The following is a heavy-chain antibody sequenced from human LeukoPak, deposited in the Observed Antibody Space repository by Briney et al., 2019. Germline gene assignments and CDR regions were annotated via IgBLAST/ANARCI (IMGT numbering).Heavy chain of an antibody. J-gene: IGHJ5*02. CDR1: GFTFSSYW. Sequence: GGSLRLSCSASGFTFSSYWMSWVRQAPGKGLEWVANIKQDGSDKYYVDPVKGRFTISRDNAKNSLYLQMNSLRADDTAVYYCARGYNGHANWFDPWGQGTLVTVSS. V-gene: IGHV3-7*02. CDR2: IKQDGSDK. CDR3: ARGYNGHANWFDP. D-gene: IGHD5-12*01.